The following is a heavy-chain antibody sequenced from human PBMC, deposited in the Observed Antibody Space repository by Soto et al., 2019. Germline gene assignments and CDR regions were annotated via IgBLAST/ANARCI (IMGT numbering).Heavy chain of an antibody. D-gene: IGHD3-10*01. CDR1: GFAFSGYS. CDR2: LRSDGTI. CDR3: VRDYRFGFDV. J-gene: IGHJ3*01. Sequence: GGSLRLSCAASGFAFSGYSMNWVRQAPGKGLEWVSYLRSDGTISYADSVRGGFTISRDKAKNALYLEMSSLRAEDTAVYHCVRDYRFGFDVWGQGTMVTVSS. V-gene: IGHV3-48*01.